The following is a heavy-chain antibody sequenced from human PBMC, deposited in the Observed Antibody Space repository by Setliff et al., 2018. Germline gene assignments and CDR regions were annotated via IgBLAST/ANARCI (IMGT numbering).Heavy chain of an antibody. Sequence: GGSLRLSCAASGFTVSSFSMHWVRQAPVKGLDWVATLSDDGSNEFYADSVKGRFTIFRDNSKNTVSLQMSSLRAEDTAVYYCAKEIQPRRGPVYDSSGLAFDYWGQGTLVTVSS. CDR1: GFTVSSFS. D-gene: IGHD3-22*01. CDR2: LSDDGSNE. V-gene: IGHV3-30*18. CDR3: AKEIQPRRGPVYDSSGLAFDY. J-gene: IGHJ4*01.